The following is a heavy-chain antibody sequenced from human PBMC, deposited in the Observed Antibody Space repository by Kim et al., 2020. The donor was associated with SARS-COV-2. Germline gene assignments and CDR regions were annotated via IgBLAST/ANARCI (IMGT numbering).Heavy chain of an antibody. CDR3: ARVPFGDFSAYYFDL. V-gene: IGHV3-11*01. J-gene: IGHJ4*02. CDR1: GFTFSDYY. D-gene: IGHD3-10*01. CDR2: ISSSGSYV. Sequence: GGSLRLSCVASGFTFSDYYMTWIRQAPGKGLEWVSYISSSGSYVNYADSVKGRFTISRDNAKNSLYLQMSRLRAEDTALYYCARVPFGDFSAYYFDLWGQGTLVTVSS.